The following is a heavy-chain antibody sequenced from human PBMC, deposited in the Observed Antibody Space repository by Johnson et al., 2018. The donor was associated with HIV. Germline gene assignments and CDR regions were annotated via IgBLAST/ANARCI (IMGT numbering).Heavy chain of an antibody. D-gene: IGHD3-16*01. CDR1: GFNFRRFG. CDR2: IWYNGREK. J-gene: IGHJ3*01. CDR3: AKSTYDNTWFDAFDV. V-gene: IGHV3-33*06. Sequence: QVKLVESGGGVVQPGTSLRLSCEASGFNFRRFGMHWVRQALGKGLEWVAVIWYNGREKYYADSVKGRFTVSRDNSKSTMYLQMSSLRAEDMAVYYCAKSTYDNTWFDAFDVWGQGTMVTVSS.